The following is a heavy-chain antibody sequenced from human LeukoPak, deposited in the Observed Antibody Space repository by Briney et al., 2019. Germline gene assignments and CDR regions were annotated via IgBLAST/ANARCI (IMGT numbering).Heavy chain of an antibody. CDR1: GFTFSSYG. Sequence: GGSLRLSCAASGFTFSSYGMHWVRQAPGKGLEWVAVMWYDGSNKYYADSVKGRFTISRDNSKNTLYLQMNSLRAEDTAVYYCGKGLSGYDSSSHFDYWGQGTLVTVSS. D-gene: IGHD5-12*01. V-gene: IGHV3-33*06. CDR2: MWYDGSNK. J-gene: IGHJ4*02. CDR3: GKGLSGYDSSSHFDY.